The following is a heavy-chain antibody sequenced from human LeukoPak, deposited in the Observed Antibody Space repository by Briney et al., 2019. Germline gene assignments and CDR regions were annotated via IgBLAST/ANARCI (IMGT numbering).Heavy chain of an antibody. Sequence: PSETLSLTCTVSGGSISTYYWSWIRQPPGKRLEWIGYIYYSGSTNYNPSLKSRVTISVDTSKNQFSLKLSSVTAADTAVYYCARHHRLTYSSRGGPYNWFDPWGQGTLVTVSS. CDR1: GGSISTYY. V-gene: IGHV4-59*12. CDR3: ARHHRLTYSSRGGPYNWFDP. D-gene: IGHD6-13*01. CDR2: IYYSGST. J-gene: IGHJ5*02.